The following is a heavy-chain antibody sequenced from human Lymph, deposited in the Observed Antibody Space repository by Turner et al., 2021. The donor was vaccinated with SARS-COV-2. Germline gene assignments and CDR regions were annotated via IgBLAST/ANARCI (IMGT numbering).Heavy chain of an antibody. V-gene: IGHV4-59*08. Sequence: QVQLQESGPGLVKPSETLSLTCTVTGGSIGSYYWSWSRQRPGKGLEWSGYISNRGRTSDNPSLKSRISISYDTSKNQFSLKLSLVTGAGAAVYYCARHGNELGIQLWGQGTLVTVSS. CDR2: ISNRGRT. D-gene: IGHD5-18*01. CDR3: ARHGNELGIQL. CDR1: GGSIGSYY. J-gene: IGHJ4*02.